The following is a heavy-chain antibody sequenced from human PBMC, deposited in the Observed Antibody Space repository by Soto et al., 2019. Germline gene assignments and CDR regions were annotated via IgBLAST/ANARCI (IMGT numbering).Heavy chain of an antibody. CDR1: GFSFSDYF. V-gene: IGHV1-46*01. CDR3: AKGRGSGWAWYFDN. Sequence: GASVKVSCKASGFSFSDYFMHWVRQAPGQGLEWMGIINPSGDSRNYAQKFQGRVTITRDTSTSTVYMDLSSLRGEDTAVYYCAKGRGSGWAWYFDNWGQGTLVTVSS. J-gene: IGHJ4*02. D-gene: IGHD6-19*01. CDR2: INPSGDSR.